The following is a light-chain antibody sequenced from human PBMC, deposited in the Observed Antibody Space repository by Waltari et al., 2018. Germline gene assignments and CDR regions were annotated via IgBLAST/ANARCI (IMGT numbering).Light chain of an antibody. J-gene: IGLJ2*01. CDR2: DVY. CDR1: GSDVGGYHN. V-gene: IGLV2-14*01. CDR3: SSYTSSGVV. Sequence: QSALTQPASVSGSPGQAIILSCTGTGSDVGGYHNVSWYQQYPGKAPRLIIYDVYNRPSGVSNRFSGSKSDNTASLTISGLQAEDESVYYCSSYTSSGVVFGGGTKLTVL.